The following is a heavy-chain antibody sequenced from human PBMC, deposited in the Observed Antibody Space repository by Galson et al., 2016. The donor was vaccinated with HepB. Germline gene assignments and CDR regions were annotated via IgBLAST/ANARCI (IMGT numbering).Heavy chain of an antibody. J-gene: IGHJ6*02. Sequence: SLRLSCAASGFTFSSYWMNWVRQGPGKGLEWVALIWYDGSNKHYADSVKGRFTISRDNSKNTLYLQMNSLTAEDTAVYYCARFGGSLGMDVWGQGTTVTVSS. CDR3: ARFGGSLGMDV. CDR1: GFTFSSYW. V-gene: IGHV3-33*08. D-gene: IGHD2-15*01. CDR2: IWYDGSNK.